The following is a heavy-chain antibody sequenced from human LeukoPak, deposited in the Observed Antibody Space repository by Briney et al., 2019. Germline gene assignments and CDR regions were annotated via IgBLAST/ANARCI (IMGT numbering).Heavy chain of an antibody. V-gene: IGHV3-48*03. CDR1: GFTFSNYE. CDR2: ISSSGTTI. J-gene: IGHJ3*02. D-gene: IGHD3-22*01. Sequence: GGSLRLSCAASGFTFSNYEMNWVRQAPGKGLEWVSYISSSGTTIYYADSVKGRFTISRDYAKKSLYLQMNSLRAEDTAVYYCAKYVTMIVDAFDIWGQGTMVTVSS. CDR3: AKYVTMIVDAFDI.